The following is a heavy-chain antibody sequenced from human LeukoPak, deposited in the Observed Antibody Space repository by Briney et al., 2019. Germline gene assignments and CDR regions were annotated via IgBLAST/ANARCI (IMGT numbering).Heavy chain of an antibody. CDR2: IWYDGSNK. CDR3: ARAIGQRWLQLTGDY. J-gene: IGHJ4*02. D-gene: IGHD5-24*01. CDR1: GFTFSSFG. Sequence: GGSLRLSCAASGFTFSSFGMHWVRQAPGKGLEWVAVIWYDGSNKYYADSVKGRFTISRDNSKNTLYLQMNSLRAEDTAVYYCARAIGQRWLQLTGDYWGQGTLVTVSS. V-gene: IGHV3-33*01.